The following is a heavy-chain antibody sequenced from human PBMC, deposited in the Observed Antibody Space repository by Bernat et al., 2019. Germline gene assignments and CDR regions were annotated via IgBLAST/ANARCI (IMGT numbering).Heavy chain of an antibody. CDR1: GFTFSSYA. CDR2: IYSGGST. Sequence: VQLVESGGGVVQPGRSLRLSCAASGFTFSSYAMHWVRQAPGKGLEWVSVIYSGGSTYYADSVKGRFTISRHNSKNTLYLQMNSLRAEDTAVYYCARGAVAGTSGLLYWGQGTLVTVSS. J-gene: IGHJ4*02. D-gene: IGHD6-19*01. V-gene: IGHV3-53*04. CDR3: ARGAVAGTSGLLY.